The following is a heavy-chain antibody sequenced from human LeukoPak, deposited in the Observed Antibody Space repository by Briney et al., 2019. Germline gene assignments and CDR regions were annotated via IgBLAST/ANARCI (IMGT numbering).Heavy chain of an antibody. D-gene: IGHD1-26*01. V-gene: IGHV4-34*01. CDR3: ATGREDFDY. CDR2: INHSGST. Sequence: SETLSLTCDVYGGSFSGYYWSWIRQPPGKGLEWIGEINHSGSTNYNPSLKSRVTISVDTSKNQFSLKLSSVTAADTAVYYCATGREDFDYWGQGTLVTVSS. J-gene: IGHJ4*02. CDR1: GGSFSGYY.